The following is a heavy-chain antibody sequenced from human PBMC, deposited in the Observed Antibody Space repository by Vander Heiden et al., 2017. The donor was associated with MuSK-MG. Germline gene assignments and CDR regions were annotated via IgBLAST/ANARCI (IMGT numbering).Heavy chain of an antibody. J-gene: IGHJ4*02. CDR2: IYSSGST. V-gene: IGHV4-4*07. CDR3: ARDPNDYGDYGAFDY. Sequence: QVQLQESGPGLVKPSETLSLTCTVSGGSISSYYWSWIRQPAGKGLEWIGHIYSSGSTNYNPSLNSRVTMSVDTSKNQFSLKLSSVNAADTAVYYCARDPNDYGDYGAFDYWGQGTLVTVS. CDR1: GGSISSYY. D-gene: IGHD4-17*01.